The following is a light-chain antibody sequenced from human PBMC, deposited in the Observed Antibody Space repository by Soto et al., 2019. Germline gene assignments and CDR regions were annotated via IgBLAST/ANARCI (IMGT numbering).Light chain of an antibody. CDR1: QGISSY. J-gene: IGKJ4*01. Sequence: AIRMTQSPSSLSASTGDRVTITCRASQGISSYLAWYQQKPGKAPKLLIYAASTLQSGVPSRFSGSGSGTDFTLTISSLEPEDIAVYYCQQRSNWRVTFGGGTKVDIK. V-gene: IGKV1-8*01. CDR2: AAS. CDR3: QQRSNWRVT.